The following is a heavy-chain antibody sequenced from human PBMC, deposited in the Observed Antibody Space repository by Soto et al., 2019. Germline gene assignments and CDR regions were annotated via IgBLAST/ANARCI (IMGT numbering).Heavy chain of an antibody. J-gene: IGHJ4*02. CDR2: IYYSGST. D-gene: IGHD5-18*01. CDR1: GGSISSYY. Sequence: SETLSLTCTVSGGSISSYYWSWIRQPPGKGLEWIGYIYYSGSTNYNPSLKSRVTISVDTSKKQFSLKLSSVTAADTAVYYCARKATGYSYGYHFDYWGQGTLVTVSS. V-gene: IGHV4-59*01. CDR3: ARKATGYSYGYHFDY.